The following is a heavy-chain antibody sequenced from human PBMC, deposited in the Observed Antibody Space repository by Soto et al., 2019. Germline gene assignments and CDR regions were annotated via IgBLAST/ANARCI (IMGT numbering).Heavy chain of an antibody. V-gene: IGHV3-53*01. CDR2: IYSVDST. CDR3: ASCETTYYYHGMDV. D-gene: IGHD1-1*01. Sequence: GGSLILSCAASGFIVSTKYMSWVRQAPGKGLEWISAIYSVDSTYYADSVKGRFTISRDNSKNTLYLQMNSLRAEDTALYYCASCETTYYYHGMDVWGQGTTVTVSS. CDR1: GFIVSTKY. J-gene: IGHJ6*02.